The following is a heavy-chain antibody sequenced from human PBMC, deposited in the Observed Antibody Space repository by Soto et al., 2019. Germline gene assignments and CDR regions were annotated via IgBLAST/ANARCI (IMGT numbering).Heavy chain of an antibody. Sequence: GGSLRLSCVGSGFIFDSYSMNWVRQAPGKGLEWVSYINSGSDSIYYAESVKGRFTISRDNARNSLSLQMNSLTDEDMAVYYCAKSGDSAGWGIDFWGQGTLVTVSS. CDR2: INSGSDSI. D-gene: IGHD6-19*01. J-gene: IGHJ4*02. CDR1: GFIFDSYS. CDR3: AKSGDSAGWGIDF. V-gene: IGHV3-48*02.